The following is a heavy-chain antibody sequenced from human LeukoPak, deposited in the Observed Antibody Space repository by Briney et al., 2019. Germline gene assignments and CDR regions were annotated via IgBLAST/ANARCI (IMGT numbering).Heavy chain of an antibody. J-gene: IGHJ4*02. CDR2: MNPNSGNT. D-gene: IGHD2-15*01. CDR3: ARGRDCSGGNCWIDY. V-gene: IGHV1-8*01. Sequence: GASVKVSCKASGYTFTSYDINWVRQATGQGLEWMGWMNPNSGNTGYAQKFQGGVTMTRKTSTSTAYMELSSLRSEDTAVYYCARGRDCSGGNCWIDYWGQGTLVTVSS. CDR1: GYTFTSYD.